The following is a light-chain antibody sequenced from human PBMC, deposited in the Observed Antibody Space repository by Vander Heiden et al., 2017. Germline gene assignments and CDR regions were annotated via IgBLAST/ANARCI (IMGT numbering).Light chain of an antibody. Sequence: QSVLTQPTSASGTPGQRVTISCSGSFSNIGSNAVNWYQRLPGTAPKLLIYNDNHGPSGVPDRFSGSKSGTSASLAISGLQAEDEADYYCAAWDDSLNGPVFGGGTKLTVL. CDR1: FSNIGSNA. V-gene: IGLV1-44*01. CDR2: NDN. J-gene: IGLJ3*02. CDR3: AAWDDSLNGPV.